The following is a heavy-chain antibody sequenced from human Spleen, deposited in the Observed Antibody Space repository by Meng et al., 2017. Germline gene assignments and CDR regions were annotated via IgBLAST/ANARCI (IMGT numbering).Heavy chain of an antibody. D-gene: IGHD5-18*01. CDR1: GYPFSDYD. CDR2: ISTYNGNT. V-gene: IGHV1-18*01. Sequence: ASVKVSCKASGYPFSDYDISWVRQAPGQGLEWMGWISTYNGNTNYAQKLQGRVTMTTDSSTSTAYMELRSLTSDDTAVYYCARVDQARGYSSGPKFDYWGQGTLVTVSS. CDR3: ARVDQARGYSSGPKFDY. J-gene: IGHJ4*02.